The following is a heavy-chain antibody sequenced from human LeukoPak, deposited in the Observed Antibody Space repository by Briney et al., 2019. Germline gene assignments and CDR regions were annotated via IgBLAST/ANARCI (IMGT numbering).Heavy chain of an antibody. CDR3: ARMTASGRDNWFDP. J-gene: IGHJ5*02. D-gene: IGHD2-15*01. V-gene: IGHV1-46*01. CDR2: INPTGGST. Sequence: ASVKVSCKASGYTFTSYYMHWVRQAPGQGLEWMGLINPTGGSTGYAQKFQGRVTITRDTSINTAYMELSSLRSEDTAVYYCARMTASGRDNWFDPWGQGTLVTVSS. CDR1: GYTFTSYY.